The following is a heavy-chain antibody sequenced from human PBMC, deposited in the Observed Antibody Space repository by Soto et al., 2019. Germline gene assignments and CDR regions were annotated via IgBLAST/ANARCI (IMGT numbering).Heavy chain of an antibody. D-gene: IGHD6-13*01. CDR3: ARGDTHESSWYFWFDP. CDR1: GYPFTSYD. CDR2: IIPLFGTT. Sequence: SVKVACTASGYPFTSYDINLVRQARGQGLEWMGGIIPLFGTTNYAQKFKGRVTITADGSTSTAYMELSSLRAEDAAVYYCARGDTHESSWYFWFDPWGQGTLVTVSS. J-gene: IGHJ5*02. V-gene: IGHV1-69*01.